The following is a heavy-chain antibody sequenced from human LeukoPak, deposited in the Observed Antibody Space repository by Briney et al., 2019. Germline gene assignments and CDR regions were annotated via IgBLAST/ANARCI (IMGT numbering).Heavy chain of an antibody. CDR3: ARGNGGDGYNNDAFDI. D-gene: IGHD5-24*01. CDR1: GGTFSSYA. CDR2: IIPIFGTA. V-gene: IGHV1-69*05. Sequence: SVKVSCKASGGTFSSYAISWVRQAPGQGLEWMGGIIPIFGTANYAQNFQGRVTITTDESTSTAYMELSSLRSEDTAVYYCARGNGGDGYNNDAFDIWGQGTMVTVSS. J-gene: IGHJ3*02.